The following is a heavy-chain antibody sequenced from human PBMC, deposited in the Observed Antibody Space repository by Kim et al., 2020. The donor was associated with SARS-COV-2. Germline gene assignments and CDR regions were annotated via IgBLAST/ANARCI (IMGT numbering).Heavy chain of an antibody. J-gene: IGHJ4*02. CDR3: ARALFSSDYYDFWSGYYLDY. CDR1: GFTVSSNY. Sequence: GGSLRLSCAASGFTVSSNYMSWVRQAPGKGLEWVSVIYSGGSTYYADSVKGRFTISRDNSKNTLYLQMNSLRAEDTAVYYCARALFSSDYYDFWSGYYLDYWGQGTLVTVSS. V-gene: IGHV3-53*01. CDR2: IYSGGST. D-gene: IGHD3-3*01.